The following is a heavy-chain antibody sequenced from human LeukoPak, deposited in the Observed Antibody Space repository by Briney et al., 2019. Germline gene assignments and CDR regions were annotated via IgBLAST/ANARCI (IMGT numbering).Heavy chain of an antibody. Sequence: QTGGSLRLSCAASGLTFSSYWMHWVRQAPGKGLEWVAVIWYDGSDKYYADSVKGRFTISRDNSKNTLYLQMNSLRAEDTAVYYCARDKDYGETLDYWGQGTLVTVSS. CDR3: ARDKDYGETLDY. V-gene: IGHV3-33*08. CDR2: IWYDGSDK. CDR1: GLTFSSYW. J-gene: IGHJ4*02. D-gene: IGHD4-17*01.